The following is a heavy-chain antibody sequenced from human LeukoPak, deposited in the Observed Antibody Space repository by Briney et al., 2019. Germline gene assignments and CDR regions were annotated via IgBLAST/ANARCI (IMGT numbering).Heavy chain of an antibody. CDR1: GFTFSSYW. CDR2: ICSGGST. Sequence: GGSLRLSCAASGFTFSSYWMSWVRQAPGKGLEWVSVICSGGSTYYADSVKGRFTISRDNSKNTLYLQMNSLRAVDTAVYCCSAAAERWGQGTLVTVSS. J-gene: IGHJ4*02. D-gene: IGHD6-13*01. V-gene: IGHV3-53*01. CDR3: SAAAER.